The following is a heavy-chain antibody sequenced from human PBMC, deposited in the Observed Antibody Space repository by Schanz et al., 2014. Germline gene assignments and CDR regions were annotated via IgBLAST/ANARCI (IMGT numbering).Heavy chain of an antibody. CDR1: GFTFSIYG. CDR3: ARARSWPDY. D-gene: IGHD6-13*01. CDR2: IGHSGNT. J-gene: IGHJ4*02. V-gene: IGHV4-34*10. Sequence: VQLVESGGDLVKPGGSLRLSCEASGFTFSIYGMSWIRQPPGKGLEWIGDIGHSGNTKDNPSLKSRVTMSVETSKNQFSLNLSSVTAADTAVYYCARARSWPDYWGQGTLVTVSS.